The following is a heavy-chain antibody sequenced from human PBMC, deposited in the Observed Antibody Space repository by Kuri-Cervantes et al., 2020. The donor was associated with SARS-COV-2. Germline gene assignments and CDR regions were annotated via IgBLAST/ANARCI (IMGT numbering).Heavy chain of an antibody. V-gene: IGHV2-70*01. Sequence: SGPTLVKPTQTLTLTCTFSGFSLTSTGMCVSWIRQPPGRALEWLAFIDWDDNKYYSTSLETRLTISKDTSKNQVTLTMRNMDPADTATYYCARHSSGSYCDYWGQGTPVTVSS. J-gene: IGHJ4*02. CDR2: IDWDDNK. CDR1: GFSLTSTGMC. D-gene: IGHD6-19*01. CDR3: ARHSSGSYCDY.